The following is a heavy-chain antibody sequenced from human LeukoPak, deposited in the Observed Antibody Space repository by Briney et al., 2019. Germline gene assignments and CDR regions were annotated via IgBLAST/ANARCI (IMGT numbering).Heavy chain of an antibody. CDR3: ARDKYSSGWADY. J-gene: IGHJ4*02. CDR2: ISYDGSNK. D-gene: IGHD6-19*01. CDR1: GFTFSSYA. V-gene: IGHV3-30*04. Sequence: GRSLRLSCAASGFTFSSYAMHWVRQAPGKGLEWVAVISYDGSNKYYADSVKDRFTISRDNSKNTLYLQMNSLRAEDTAVYYCARDKYSSGWADYWGQGTLVTVSS.